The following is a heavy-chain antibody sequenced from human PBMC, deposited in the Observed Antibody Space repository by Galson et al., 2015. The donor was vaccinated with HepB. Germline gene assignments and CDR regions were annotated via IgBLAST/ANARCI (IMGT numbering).Heavy chain of an antibody. CDR1: GGSISSYY. V-gene: IGHV4-59*01. CDR3: ARRIAVAVSDAFDI. Sequence: SETLSLTCTVSGGSISSYYWSWIRQPPGKGLEWIGYIYYSGSTNYNPSLKSRVTISVDTSKNQFSLKLSSVTAADTAVYYCARRIAVAVSDAFDIWGQGTMVTVSS. J-gene: IGHJ3*02. CDR2: IYYSGST. D-gene: IGHD6-19*01.